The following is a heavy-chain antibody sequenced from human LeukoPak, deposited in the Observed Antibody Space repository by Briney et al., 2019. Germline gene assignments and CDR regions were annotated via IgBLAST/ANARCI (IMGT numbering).Heavy chain of an antibody. CDR2: INTKGET. Sequence: SETLSLTCTVSGVSMSAYQWSWVRQSPEKGLEWIGCINTKGETSYNPSLKSRVTTSVDTSKSQFSLRLTSVTAADTAVYYCATSNDAKVAPFDHWGQGAPVTVSS. CDR1: GVSMSAYQ. V-gene: IGHV4-4*09. D-gene: IGHD2-8*01. CDR3: ATSNDAKVAPFDH. J-gene: IGHJ4*02.